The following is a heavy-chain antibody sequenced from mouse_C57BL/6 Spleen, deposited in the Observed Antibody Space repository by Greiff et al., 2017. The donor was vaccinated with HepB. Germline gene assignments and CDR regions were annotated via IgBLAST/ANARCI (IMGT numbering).Heavy chain of an antibody. CDR2: IYPGDGDT. CDR1: GYAFSSYW. CDR3: AREGTTVPYFDY. D-gene: IGHD1-1*01. Sequence: VQLVESGAELVKPGASVKISCKASGYAFSSYWMNWVKQRPGKGLEWIGQIYPGDGDTNYNGKFKGKATLTADKSSSTAYMQLSSLTSEDSAVYFCAREGTTVPYFDYWGQGTTLTVSS. J-gene: IGHJ2*01. V-gene: IGHV1-80*01.